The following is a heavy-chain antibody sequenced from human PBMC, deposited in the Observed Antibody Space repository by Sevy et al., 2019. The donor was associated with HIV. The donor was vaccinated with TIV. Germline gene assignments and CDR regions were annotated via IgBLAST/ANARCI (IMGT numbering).Heavy chain of an antibody. CDR3: AKVGPGLAARRNPHHDAFDI. CDR1: GFTFSSYG. D-gene: IGHD6-6*01. CDR2: IRYDGSNK. Sequence: GGSLRLSCAASGFTFSSYGMHWVRQAPGKGLEWVAFIRYDGSNKYYADSVKGRFTISRDNSKNTLYLQMNSLRAEDTAVYYCAKVGPGLAARRNPHHDAFDIWGQGTMVTVSS. V-gene: IGHV3-30*02. J-gene: IGHJ3*02.